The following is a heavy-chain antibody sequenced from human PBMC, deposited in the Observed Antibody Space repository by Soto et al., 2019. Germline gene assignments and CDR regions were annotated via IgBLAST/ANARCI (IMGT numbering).Heavy chain of an antibody. CDR2: ISWNSGSI. Sequence: EVQLVESGGGLVQPGRSLRLSCAASGFTFDDYAMHWVRQAPGKGLEWVSGISWNSGSIGYADSVKGRFTISRDNAKNSPYLQMNSLRAEDTALYYCAKSRWIAARPCYFDYWGQGTLVTVSS. CDR3: AKSRWIAARPCYFDY. V-gene: IGHV3-9*01. D-gene: IGHD6-6*01. CDR1: GFTFDDYA. J-gene: IGHJ4*02.